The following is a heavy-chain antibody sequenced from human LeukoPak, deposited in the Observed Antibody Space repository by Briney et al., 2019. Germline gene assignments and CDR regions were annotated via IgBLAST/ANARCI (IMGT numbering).Heavy chain of an antibody. D-gene: IGHD3-10*01. J-gene: IGHJ5*02. V-gene: IGHV1-2*02. CDR1: GYTFTGYY. Sequence: ASVTVSCKASGYTFTGYYMHWVRQAPGQGLEWMGWINPNSGGTNYAQKFQGRVTMTRDTSISSAYMELSRLRSDDTAVYYCARSARMVRGMNWFDPWGQGTLVTVSS. CDR3: ARSARMVRGMNWFDP. CDR2: INPNSGGT.